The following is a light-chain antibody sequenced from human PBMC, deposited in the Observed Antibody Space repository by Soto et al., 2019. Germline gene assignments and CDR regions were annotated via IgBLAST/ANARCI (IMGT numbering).Light chain of an antibody. CDR2: AAS. Sequence: DIQMTQSPSSLSASVGDRVTITCRASQSISTYLNWYQQKPGKAPNLLIYAASILQTGVPSRFSGSGSGTDFTLTITNLQPEDFATYSCQQSYSTLWTFGQGTRVDIK. V-gene: IGKV1-39*01. J-gene: IGKJ1*01. CDR1: QSISTY. CDR3: QQSYSTLWT.